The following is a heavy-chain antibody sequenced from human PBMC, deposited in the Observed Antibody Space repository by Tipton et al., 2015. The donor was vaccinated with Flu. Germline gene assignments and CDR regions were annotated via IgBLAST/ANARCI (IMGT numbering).Heavy chain of an antibody. D-gene: IGHD3-10*01. V-gene: IGHV1-69*01. CDR2: IIPIFGTA. Sequence: QSGAEVKKPGSSVKVSCKASGGTFSSYAISWVRQATGQGLEWMGGIIPIFGTANYAQKFQGRVTITADESTSTAYMELSSLSSEDTAVYYCARDGKGVRGVIENYYYYYGMDVWGQGTTVTVSS. J-gene: IGHJ6*02. CDR3: ARDGKGVRGVIENYYYYYGMDV. CDR1: GGTFSSYA.